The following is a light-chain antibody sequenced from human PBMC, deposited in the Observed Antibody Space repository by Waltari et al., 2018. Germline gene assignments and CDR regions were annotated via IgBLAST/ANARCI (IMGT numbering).Light chain of an antibody. CDR2: WAS. V-gene: IGKV4-1*01. CDR3: QQYYSTPWT. J-gene: IGKJ1*01. Sequence: DIVMNQSPDSLAVSLGARATINCKSSQSVLYSSNNKNYLAWYQQKPGQPPKLLIYWASTRESGVPDRFSGSGSGTDFTLTISSLQAEDVAVYYCQQYYSTPWTFGQGP. CDR1: QSVLYSSNNKNY.